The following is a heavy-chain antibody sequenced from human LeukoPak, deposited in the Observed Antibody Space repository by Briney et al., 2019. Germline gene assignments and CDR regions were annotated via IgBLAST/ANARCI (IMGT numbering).Heavy chain of an antibody. CDR3: ARVPRYYYDSSGYYYVNYFDY. D-gene: IGHD3-22*01. CDR2: IKQDGSEK. J-gene: IGHJ4*02. V-gene: IGHV3-7*01. Sequence: GGSLRLSCAASGFTFSSYWMSWVRQAPGKGLEWVANIKQDGSEKYYVDSVKGRFTISRDNAKNSLYLQMNSLRAEDTAVYYCARVPRYYYDSSGYYYVNYFDYWGQGTLVTVSS. CDR1: GFTFSSYW.